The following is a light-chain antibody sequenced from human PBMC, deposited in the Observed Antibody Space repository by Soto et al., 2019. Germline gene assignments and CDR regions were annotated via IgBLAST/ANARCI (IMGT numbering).Light chain of an antibody. V-gene: IGLV2-18*02. Sequence: QSVLTQPPSASGSPGQSVTMSCTGSSSDVGAYNRVSWYRQPPGTAPKLMIYEVTHRPSGVPDRFSGSKSGNTASLTISGLQAEDEADYYCSSFTSSYTWVFGGGTKVTVL. J-gene: IGLJ3*02. CDR3: SSFTSSYTWV. CDR1: SSDVGAYNR. CDR2: EVT.